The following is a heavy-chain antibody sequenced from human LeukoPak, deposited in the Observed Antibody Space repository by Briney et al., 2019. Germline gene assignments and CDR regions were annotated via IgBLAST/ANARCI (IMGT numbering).Heavy chain of an antibody. Sequence: QAGGSLRPSCAASGFTFSSYEMNWVRQAPGKGLEWVSYISGSGSTIYYGDSLEGRFTISRDNANNSLYLQINSLRVEDTAVYYCATLWDPVAGTTQPLLWGQGTLVTVSS. D-gene: IGHD6-19*01. J-gene: IGHJ4*02. CDR2: ISGSGSTI. CDR3: ATLWDPVAGTTQPLL. V-gene: IGHV3-48*03. CDR1: GFTFSSYE.